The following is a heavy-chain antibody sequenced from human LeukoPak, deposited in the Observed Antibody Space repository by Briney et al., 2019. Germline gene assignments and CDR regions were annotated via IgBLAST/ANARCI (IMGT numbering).Heavy chain of an antibody. CDR1: GFTFGNYG. CDR3: AKASGYYYDSGYYLGAFDI. D-gene: IGHD3-22*01. V-gene: IGHV3-23*01. Sequence: GGSLRLSCAASGFTFGNYGMNWVRQAPGKGLEWVSTISGRSDSTYYADSVKGRFTISRDNSKDTLYLQLNYLRAEDTAVYYCAKASGYYYDSGYYLGAFDIWGPGAMVTVSS. CDR2: ISGRSDST. J-gene: IGHJ3*02.